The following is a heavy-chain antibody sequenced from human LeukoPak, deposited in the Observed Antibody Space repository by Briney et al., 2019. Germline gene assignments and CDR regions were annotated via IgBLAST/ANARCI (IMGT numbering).Heavy chain of an antibody. CDR3: VIAAAGSSYYYYGMDV. CDR1: GYTFTSCD. J-gene: IGHJ6*02. CDR2: MNPNSGNT. Sequence: ASVKVSCKASGYTFTSCDINWVRQATGQGLEWMGWMNPNSGNTGYAQKFQGRVTMTRNTSISTAYMELSSLRSEDTAVYYCVIAAAGSSYYYYGMDVWGQGTTVTVSS. V-gene: IGHV1-8*01. D-gene: IGHD6-13*01.